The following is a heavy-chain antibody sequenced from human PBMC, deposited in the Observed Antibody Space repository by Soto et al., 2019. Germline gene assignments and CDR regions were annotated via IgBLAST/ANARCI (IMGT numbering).Heavy chain of an antibody. Sequence: PSETLSLTCTVSGGSISSSSYYWGWIRQPPGKGLEWIGSIYYSGSTYYNPSLKSRVTISVDTSKNQFSLKLSSVTAADTAVYYCARQITMVRGVITRDNWFDPWGQGTLVTVSS. CDR3: ARQITMVRGVITRDNWFDP. CDR2: IYYSGST. D-gene: IGHD3-10*01. J-gene: IGHJ5*02. V-gene: IGHV4-39*01. CDR1: GGSISSSSYY.